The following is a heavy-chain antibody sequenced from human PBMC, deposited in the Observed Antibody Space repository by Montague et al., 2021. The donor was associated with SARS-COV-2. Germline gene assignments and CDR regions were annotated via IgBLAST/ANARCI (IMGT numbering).Heavy chain of an antibody. Sequence: SETLSLTCTVSSDSINSYYWWWIRQPPGKRLEWLGYVYSSGTTNYNPSLNSRIAISVDTSKNQFSLRLDSVTAADTAIYYCATLTRSNGDFWGQGALVTVS. D-gene: IGHD4/OR15-4a*01. CDR3: ATLTRSNGDF. CDR2: VYSSGTT. CDR1: SDSINSYY. J-gene: IGHJ4*02. V-gene: IGHV4-4*08.